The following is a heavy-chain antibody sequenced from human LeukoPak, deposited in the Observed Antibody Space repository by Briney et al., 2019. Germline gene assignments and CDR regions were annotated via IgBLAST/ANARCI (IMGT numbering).Heavy chain of an antibody. Sequence: ASVKVSCKASGYTFTGYYMHWVRQAPGQGLEWMGWINPNSGGTNYAQKFQGRVTMTRDTSISTAYMELSRLRSDDTAVYYCARGGSNYDFWSGYGYCYYYMDVWGKGTTVTVSS. J-gene: IGHJ6*03. D-gene: IGHD3-3*01. V-gene: IGHV1-2*02. CDR2: INPNSGGT. CDR3: ARGGSNYDFWSGYGYCYYYMDV. CDR1: GYTFTGYY.